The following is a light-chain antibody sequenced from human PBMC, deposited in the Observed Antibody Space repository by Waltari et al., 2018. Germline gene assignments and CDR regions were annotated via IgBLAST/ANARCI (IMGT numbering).Light chain of an antibody. CDR3: QQYNNWPLT. J-gene: IGKJ4*01. CDR2: AAS. V-gene: IGKV3-15*01. CDR1: QSVRSN. Sequence: EIVMTQFPATLSVSPGERATLSCRASQSVRSNLAWYQQKPGQAPRLLIYAASTRATGIPARFSGSGAGTEFTRTISSLQSEDFAVYYCQQYNNWPLTFGGGTKVEIK.